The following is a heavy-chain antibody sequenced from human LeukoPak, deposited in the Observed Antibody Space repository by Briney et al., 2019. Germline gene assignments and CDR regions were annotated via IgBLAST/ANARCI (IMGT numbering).Heavy chain of an antibody. J-gene: IGHJ3*02. D-gene: IGHD3-22*01. CDR2: IYPGDSDT. CDR1: GYSFTSYW. V-gene: IGHV5-51*01. CDR3: ARRRSAVITPYDAFDI. Sequence: GESLKISCKGSGYSFTSYWIGWVRQMPGKGLEWMGIIYPGDSDTRYSPSFQGQVTISADKSISTAYLQWSSLKASDTAMYYCARRRSAVITPYDAFDIWGQGTMVTVSS.